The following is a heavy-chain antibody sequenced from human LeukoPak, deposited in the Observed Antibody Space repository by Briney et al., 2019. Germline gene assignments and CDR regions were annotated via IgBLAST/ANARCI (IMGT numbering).Heavy chain of an antibody. CDR1: GFTYSXYA. CDR2: IYLADSDT. Sequence: SGGASGFTYSXYAMSGVRXXPGKXLEXMGXIYLADSDTRYSPSLQGQVTISADKSISTAYLQWSSLKASDTAMYYCARTGYYDSSGPFDYWGRGTLVTVSS. V-gene: IGHV5-51*01. D-gene: IGHD3-22*01. CDR3: ARTGYYDSSGPFDY. J-gene: IGHJ4*02.